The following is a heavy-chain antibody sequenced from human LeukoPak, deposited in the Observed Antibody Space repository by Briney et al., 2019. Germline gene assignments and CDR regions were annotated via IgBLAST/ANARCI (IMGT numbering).Heavy chain of an antibody. Sequence: GASVKVSCKASGYTFTRYGISWVRQAPGQGLEWMGWISAYNGDTNYAQKVQGRVAMTTDTSTTTAYMELSSLRSDDTAIYYCARVRGAGYMDVWGNGTTVIISS. CDR1: GYTFTRYG. CDR3: ARVRGAGYMDV. D-gene: IGHD3-16*01. V-gene: IGHV1-18*01. J-gene: IGHJ6*03. CDR2: ISAYNGDT.